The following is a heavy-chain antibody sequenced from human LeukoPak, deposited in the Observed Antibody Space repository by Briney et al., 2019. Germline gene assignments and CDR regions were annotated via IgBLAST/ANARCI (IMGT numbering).Heavy chain of an antibody. CDR2: INSDGSST. Sequence: PGGSLRLSCAVSGFTFSSFWMHWVRQPPGEGLVWVSRINSDGSSTTYADSVKGRFTISRDNAKNTLYLQMNSLRAEDTAVYYCARGTGYAVFDIWGQGTMVTVSS. D-gene: IGHD5-12*01. CDR1: GFTFSSFW. CDR3: ARGTGYAVFDI. J-gene: IGHJ3*02. V-gene: IGHV3-74*01.